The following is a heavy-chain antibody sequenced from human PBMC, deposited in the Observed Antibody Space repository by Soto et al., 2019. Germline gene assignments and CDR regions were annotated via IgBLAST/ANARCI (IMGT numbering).Heavy chain of an antibody. Sequence: GGSLRLSCAASGFTFSIYAMTWVRQAPGKGLGWVPRIRDGGGRTYYADSVKGRFTISRDNSENTLYLQLNSLRAEDTAIYYCAKKRGARDADNQYYFDYWGQGTPVTVSS. D-gene: IGHD1-1*01. CDR3: AKKRGARDADNQYYFDY. V-gene: IGHV3-23*01. CDR1: GFTFSIYA. CDR2: IRDGGGRT. J-gene: IGHJ4*02.